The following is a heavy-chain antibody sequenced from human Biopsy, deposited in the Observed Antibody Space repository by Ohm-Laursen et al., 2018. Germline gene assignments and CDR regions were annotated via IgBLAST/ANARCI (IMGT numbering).Heavy chain of an antibody. D-gene: IGHD5-12*01. V-gene: IGHV4-34*01. J-gene: IGHJ4*02. Sequence: SDTLSLTCAVYGGSFSGSYWTWIRQPPGKGLEWLGEMSHSGSTNHNPSLKSRVTISMETSKNQFSLKLTSVTAADTAVYYCARWEVGYSANDLRFDYWGQGTLVTVSS. CDR3: ARWEVGYSANDLRFDY. CDR2: MSHSGST. CDR1: GGSFSGSY.